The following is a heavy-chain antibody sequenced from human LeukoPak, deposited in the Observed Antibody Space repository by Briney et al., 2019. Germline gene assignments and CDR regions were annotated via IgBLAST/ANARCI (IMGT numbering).Heavy chain of an antibody. CDR2: MNPHSGDT. D-gene: IGHD2-2*01. J-gene: IGHJ4*02. CDR3: ARGARLPYSSISDY. CDR1: GYTFTSFD. Sequence: ASVKVSCKASGYTFTSFDINWVRQATGQGLERMGWMNPHSGDTGYVEKFQGRVTVTRDTSISTAYMELSSLRSEDTAVYYCARGARLPYSSISDYWGQGTLVTVSS. V-gene: IGHV1-8*01.